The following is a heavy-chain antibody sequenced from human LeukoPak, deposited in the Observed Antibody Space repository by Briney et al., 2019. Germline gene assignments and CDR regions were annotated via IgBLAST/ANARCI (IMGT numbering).Heavy chain of an antibody. CDR3: AKAYYDTTYFVS. Sequence: PGGSLRLSCAVSGFIFSSYAMSWVRQAPGKGLEWVSAISGGADTIYYADSVRGRFTISRDNSKNTLYLQMNSLRAEDTAVYYCAKAYYDTTYFVSWCQGTLVTVSS. CDR2: ISGGADTI. J-gene: IGHJ4*02. V-gene: IGHV3-23*01. CDR1: GFIFSSYA. D-gene: IGHD3-22*01.